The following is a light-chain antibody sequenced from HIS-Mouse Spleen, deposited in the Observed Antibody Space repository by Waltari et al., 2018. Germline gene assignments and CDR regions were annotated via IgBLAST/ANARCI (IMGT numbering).Light chain of an antibody. J-gene: IGLJ2*01. V-gene: IGLV3-10*01. CDR1: ALPKKY. CDR3: YSTDSSGNHRV. CDR2: EDS. Sequence: SYELTQPPSVSVSPGQPARIPCSGAALPKKYAYWYQQKSGQAPVLVIYEDSKRPSGIPERFSGSSSGTMATLTISGAQVEDEADYYCYSTDSSGNHRVFGGGTKLTVL.